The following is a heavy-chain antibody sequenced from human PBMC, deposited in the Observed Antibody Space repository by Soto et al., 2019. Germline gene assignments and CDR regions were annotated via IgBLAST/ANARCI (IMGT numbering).Heavy chain of an antibody. CDR2: IYYSGST. Sequence: LSLTCTVSGGSISSGGYYWSWIRQHPGKGLEWIGYIYYSGSTYYNPSLKSRVTISVDTSKNQFSLKLSSVTAADTAVYYCARRGGRTGVCDYWGQGTMGTVSA. J-gene: IGHJ4*02. CDR3: ARRGGRTGVCDY. D-gene: IGHD3-10*01. V-gene: IGHV4-31*03. CDR1: GGSISSGGYY.